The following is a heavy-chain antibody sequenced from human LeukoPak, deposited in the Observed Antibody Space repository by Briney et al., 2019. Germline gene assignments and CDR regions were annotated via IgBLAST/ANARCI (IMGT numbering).Heavy chain of an antibody. V-gene: IGHV4-59*08. Sequence: PSETLSLTCTVSGGSISTYYWSWIRQPPGKGLEWIGNIYYSGSTNYNPSLKSRVTISVDTSKNQFSLKLSSVTAADTAVYYCARGDDCSYSSCERRCFDPWGQGTLVTVSS. CDR2: IYYSGST. D-gene: IGHD2-2*01. J-gene: IGHJ5*02. CDR3: ARGDDCSYSSCERRCFDP. CDR1: GGSISTYY.